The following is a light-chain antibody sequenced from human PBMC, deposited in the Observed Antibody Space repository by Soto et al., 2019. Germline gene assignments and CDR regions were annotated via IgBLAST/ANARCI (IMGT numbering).Light chain of an antibody. V-gene: IGKV3-11*01. J-gene: IGKJ4*01. CDR1: HTVANF. Sequence: DTVLIQSPATLSLSPGERATLSCRASHTVANFLAWYQHKAGQAPRLLIYDVSNRATGIPARFSGSGPGTDFTLTISSLEPDDFAVYYCQQRSNWPPTFGGGTKVDIK. CDR3: QQRSNWPPT. CDR2: DVS.